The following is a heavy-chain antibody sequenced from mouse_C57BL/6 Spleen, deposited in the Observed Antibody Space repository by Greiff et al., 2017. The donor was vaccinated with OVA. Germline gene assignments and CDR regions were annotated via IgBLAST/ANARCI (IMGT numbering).Heavy chain of an antibody. D-gene: IGHD2-2*01. CDR3: ARGAVGGYDVYWYFDV. V-gene: IGHV1-26*01. CDR2: IKPNNGGT. CDR1: GYTFTDYY. J-gene: IGHJ1*03. Sequence: VQLQQSGPELVKPGASVKISCKASGYTFTDYYMNWVKQSHGKSLEWIGDIKPNNGGTSYNQKFKGKATLTVDKSSSTAYMELRSLTSEDSAVYYCARGAVGGYDVYWYFDVWGTGTTVTVSS.